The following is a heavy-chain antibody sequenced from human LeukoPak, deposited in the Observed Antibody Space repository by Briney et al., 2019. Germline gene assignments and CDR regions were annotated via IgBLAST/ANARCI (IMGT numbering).Heavy chain of an antibody. CDR1: GFTFSSYW. Sequence: GGSLRLSCAASGFTFSSYWMSWVRQAPGKGLEWVANIKQDGSEKYYVDSVKGRFTISRDNAKNSLYLQMNSLRAEDTAVYYCARGETNKAAADLFDYWGQGTLVTVSS. J-gene: IGHJ4*02. CDR3: ARGETNKAAADLFDY. V-gene: IGHV3-7*01. D-gene: IGHD6-13*01. CDR2: IKQDGSEK.